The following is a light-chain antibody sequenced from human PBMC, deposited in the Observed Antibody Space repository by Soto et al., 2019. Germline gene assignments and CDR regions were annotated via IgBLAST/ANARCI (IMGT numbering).Light chain of an antibody. CDR2: WAS. CDR1: QSVLYSSNNKNY. J-gene: IGKJ4*01. Sequence: DIVMTQSPDSLAVSLGERATINCKSSQSVLYSSNNKNYLAWYQQKPGQPPKLLIYWASTRESGVPDGFSGSGSGTDFTLTISSLQAEDVAVYYCQQYYSTPLTFGGGTKVDIK. V-gene: IGKV4-1*01. CDR3: QQYYSTPLT.